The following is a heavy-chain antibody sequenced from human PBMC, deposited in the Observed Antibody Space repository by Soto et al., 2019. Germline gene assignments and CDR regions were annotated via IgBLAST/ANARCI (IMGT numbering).Heavy chain of an antibody. CDR3: ARARGYSGYDRPPDAFDI. D-gene: IGHD5-12*01. V-gene: IGHV4-59*01. J-gene: IGHJ3*02. CDR2: IYFSGST. Sequence: VPPSETLSLTCTVSGGSISSYYWSWIRQPPGKGLEWIGHIYFSGSTNYIPSLKSRVTISVDTSKNQFSLKLSSVTAADTAVYYCARARGYSGYDRPPDAFDIWGQGTMVTVS. CDR1: GGSISSYY.